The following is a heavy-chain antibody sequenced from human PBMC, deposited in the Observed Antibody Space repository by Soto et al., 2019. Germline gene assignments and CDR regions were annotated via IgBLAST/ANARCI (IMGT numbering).Heavy chain of an antibody. D-gene: IGHD3-10*01. CDR2: IYSGGST. V-gene: IGHV4-4*07. CDR1: VGSITTYY. CDR3: ARGPGGFGEFSLDY. Sequence: SEPLFLTCPVSVGSITTYYWSWIRHRAGKGLEWIGRIYSGGSTNYNPSLRSRVTVSVDMSKNQFSLKLSSVTAADTAVYYCARGPGGFGEFSLDYWGQGTLVTVSS. J-gene: IGHJ4*02.